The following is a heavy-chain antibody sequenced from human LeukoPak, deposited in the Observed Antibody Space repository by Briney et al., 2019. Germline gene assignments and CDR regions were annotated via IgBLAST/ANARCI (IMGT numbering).Heavy chain of an antibody. V-gene: IGHV4-59*08. Sequence: SETLTLTCTVSGGSISSYYWSWIRQPPGKGLEWIGYIHYSGTTNYNPSLKNRVTISLDTSKNQFSLNLGSVTAADTAVYFCARMGGYSGYATHWGQGTLVTVSS. CDR2: IHYSGTT. CDR3: ARMGGYSGYATH. J-gene: IGHJ4*02. D-gene: IGHD5-12*01. CDR1: GGSISSYY.